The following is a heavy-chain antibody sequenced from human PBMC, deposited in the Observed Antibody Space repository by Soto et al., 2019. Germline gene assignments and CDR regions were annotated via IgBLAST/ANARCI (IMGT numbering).Heavy chain of an antibody. Sequence: PGPSVKVSCKASGYTFTSYGISWVRQAPGQGLEWMGWISAYNGNTNYAQKLQGRVTMTTDTSTSTAYMELRSLRSDDTAVYYCARSPMTTVTNYWFDPWGQGTLVTVSS. CDR2: ISAYNGNT. D-gene: IGHD4-17*01. V-gene: IGHV1-18*01. CDR3: ARSPMTTVTNYWFDP. CDR1: GYTFTSYG. J-gene: IGHJ5*02.